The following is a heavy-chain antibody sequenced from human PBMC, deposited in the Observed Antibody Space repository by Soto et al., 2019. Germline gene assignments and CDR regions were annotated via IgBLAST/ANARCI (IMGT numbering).Heavy chain of an antibody. CDR3: VRPYYSSSWFPFDR. J-gene: IGHJ4*02. V-gene: IGHV3-11*01. CDR1: GFDFGDYY. D-gene: IGHD6-13*01. CDR2: IDSGDGTT. Sequence: GALRLSCTGSGFDFGDYYMSWIRQAPGKGLEWVSYIDSGDGTTYYTDSVKGRFTISRDNAKKTVYLQMSSLRVEDTALYYCVRPYYSSSWFPFDRWGQGTLVTVSS.